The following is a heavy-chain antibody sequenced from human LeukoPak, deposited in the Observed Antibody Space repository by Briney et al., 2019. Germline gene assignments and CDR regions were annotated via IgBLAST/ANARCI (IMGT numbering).Heavy chain of an antibody. J-gene: IGHJ6*03. CDR2: INHVGTT. CDR1: GESFNDHF. Sequence: SENLSLTCAVYGESFNDHFWTWLRQPPGKGLEWIGKINHVGTTNYNPSLQSRVTMSVDTSKKQFSLRLNSVIAADTAVYYCARGFVAAPSRKNYFDGSYKYYNFYYYMDVWGKGTTVAVSS. D-gene: IGHD3-22*01. V-gene: IGHV4-34*01. CDR3: ARGFVAAPSRKNYFDGSYKYYNFYYYMDV.